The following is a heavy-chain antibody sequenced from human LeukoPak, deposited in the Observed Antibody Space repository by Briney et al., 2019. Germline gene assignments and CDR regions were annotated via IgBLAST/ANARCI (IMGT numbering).Heavy chain of an antibody. CDR1: GFTVSSTY. Sequence: HLGGSLRLSCAASGFTVSSTYMSWVRQAPGQGLEWVSLIYNSGTTFYADSVQGRFTISRDNSKNTLYLQMNSLRAEDTAIYYCARDSSSFPNYFDFWGQGTLVTVSS. V-gene: IGHV3-53*01. D-gene: IGHD3-10*01. J-gene: IGHJ4*02. CDR2: IYNSGTT. CDR3: ARDSSSFPNYFDF.